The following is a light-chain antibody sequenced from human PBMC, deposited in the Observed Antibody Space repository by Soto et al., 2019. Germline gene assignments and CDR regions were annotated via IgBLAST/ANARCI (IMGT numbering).Light chain of an antibody. J-gene: IGKJ4*01. Sequence: IVLTQSPGTLSLSPGEAATLSCRASQSIGSAYLAWYQQKPGQAPRLLIYGTSSRATGIPDRFSGSGFGTDFTLTISRLEPEDVAVYYCQQYTSSVLTFGGGTKVEIK. CDR3: QQYTSSVLT. CDR1: QSIGSAY. V-gene: IGKV3-20*01. CDR2: GTS.